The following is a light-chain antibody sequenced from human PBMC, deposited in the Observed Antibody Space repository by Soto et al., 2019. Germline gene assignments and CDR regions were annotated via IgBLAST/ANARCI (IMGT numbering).Light chain of an antibody. Sequence: ETVLTQSPGTLSLSPGERVTLSCRASQSAGRSYLAWFQQKSGQTPRLLIYGTSSRATGITDRFSGSGSGTDFTLTISRLEPEDFAVYYCQQYATSPITFGQGTRLEIK. V-gene: IGKV3-20*01. CDR1: QSAGRSY. CDR3: QQYATSPIT. J-gene: IGKJ5*01. CDR2: GTS.